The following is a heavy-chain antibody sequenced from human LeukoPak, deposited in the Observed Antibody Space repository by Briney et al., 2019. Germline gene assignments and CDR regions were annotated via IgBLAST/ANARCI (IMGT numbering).Heavy chain of an antibody. CDR1: GGSVSSGSYY. V-gene: IGHV4-61*01. CDR2: IYYSGST. CDR3: AREGEGSPNWFDP. J-gene: IGHJ5*02. Sequence: SETLSLTCTVSGGSVSSGSYYWSWIRQPPGKGLEWIGYIYYSGSTNYNPSLKSRVTISVDTSKDQFSLKLSSVTAADTAVYYCAREGEGSPNWFDPWGQGTLVTVSS. D-gene: IGHD3-10*01.